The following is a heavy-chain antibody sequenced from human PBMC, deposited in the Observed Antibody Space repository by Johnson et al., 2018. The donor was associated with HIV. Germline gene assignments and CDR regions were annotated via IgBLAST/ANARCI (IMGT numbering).Heavy chain of an antibody. CDR1: GFTFSSYA. J-gene: IGHJ3*02. Sequence: MQLVESGGGLVQPGGSLRLSCAASGFTFSSYAMSWVRQAPGKGLELVSGISWNSGSIGYADSVKGRFTISRDNAKNSLYLQMNSLRAEDTAVYYCARGPFYGGKRPHAFDIWGQGTMVTVSS. V-gene: IGHV3-23*04. CDR2: ISWNSGSI. D-gene: IGHD4-23*01. CDR3: ARGPFYGGKRPHAFDI.